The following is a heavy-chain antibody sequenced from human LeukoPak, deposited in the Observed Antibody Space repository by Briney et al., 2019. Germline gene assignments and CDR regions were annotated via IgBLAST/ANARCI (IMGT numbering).Heavy chain of an antibody. CDR1: GGSINSGDYY. Sequence: PSETLSLTCTVSGGSINSGDYYWSWIRQPPGKGLEWIGYIYYSGSTYYNPSLKSRVTISVDTSKNQFSLKLSSVTAADTAVYYCARAYSRSSSPFDYWGQGTLVTVSS. CDR3: ARAYSRSSSPFDY. V-gene: IGHV4-61*08. J-gene: IGHJ4*02. CDR2: IYYSGST. D-gene: IGHD6-6*01.